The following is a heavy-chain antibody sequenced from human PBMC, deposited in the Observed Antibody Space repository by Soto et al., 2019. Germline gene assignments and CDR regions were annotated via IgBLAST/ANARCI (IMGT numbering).Heavy chain of an antibody. J-gene: IGHJ4*02. CDR2: IYYSGST. Sequence: SGCQSLSCTQICRSFSKRSYYWGWIRQPPGKGLEWIGSIYYSGSTYYNPSLKSRVTISVDTSKNQFSLKLSSVTAADTAVYYCARHNKPLRFFDCWGQGTLVT. CDR1: CRSFSKRSYY. V-gene: IGHV4-39*01. CDR3: ARHNKPLRFFDC.